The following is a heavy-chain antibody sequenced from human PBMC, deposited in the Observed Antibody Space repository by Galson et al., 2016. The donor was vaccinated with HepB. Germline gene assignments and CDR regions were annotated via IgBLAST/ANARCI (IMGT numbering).Heavy chain of an antibody. V-gene: IGHV3-7*01. CDR2: IKQDGSEK. Sequence: SLRLSCAASGFTFSSYWMSWVRQAPGKGLEWVANIKQDGSEKFYVDSVKGRFIISRGNAINSLYLQMNSLRAEDTAVYYCARDREGSGTWRYWGQGTLVTVSS. CDR1: GFTFSSYW. CDR3: ARDREGSGTWRY. D-gene: IGHD3-10*01. J-gene: IGHJ4*02.